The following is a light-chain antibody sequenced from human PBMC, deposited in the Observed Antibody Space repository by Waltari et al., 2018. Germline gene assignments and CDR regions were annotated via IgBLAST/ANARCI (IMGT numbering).Light chain of an antibody. V-gene: IGKV3-20*01. Sequence: EIVLTQSPGPLSLSPGERATLSCRASQSVSRTLAWYQQKPGPAPRILIYDASTRATGIPDRFRGSGSGTDFSLTISRLEPEDCAVYYCQKYGTLPATFGQGTKVEIK. J-gene: IGKJ1*01. CDR1: QSVSRT. CDR3: QKYGTLPAT. CDR2: DAS.